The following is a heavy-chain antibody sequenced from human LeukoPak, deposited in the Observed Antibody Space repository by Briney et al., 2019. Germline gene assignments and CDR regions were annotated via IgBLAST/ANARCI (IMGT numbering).Heavy chain of an antibody. CDR2: IIPILGIA. V-gene: IGHV1-69*04. CDR1: GYTFTTHG. Sequence: ASVKVSCKASGYTFTTHGISWVRQAPGQGLEWMGRIIPILGIANYAQKFQGRVTITADKSTSTAYMELSSLRSEDTAVYYCATPGGSGSYSLVGPLRYWGQGTLVTVSS. CDR3: ATPGGSGSYSLVGPLRY. J-gene: IGHJ4*02. D-gene: IGHD3-10*01.